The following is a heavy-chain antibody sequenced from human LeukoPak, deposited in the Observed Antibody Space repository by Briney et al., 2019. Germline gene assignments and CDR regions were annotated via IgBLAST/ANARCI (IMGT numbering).Heavy chain of an antibody. CDR2: IIDNGDRT. J-gene: IGHJ4*02. CDR3: SKGITLVRGFTDFDY. V-gene: IGHV3-23*01. CDR1: GXTFSRFA. Sequence: GGSLRLSCAASGXTFSRFAMNWVRQAPGKGPEWVATIIDNGDRTYYADSVRGRFTLSRDNSNNTLSLQMNSLRAEDTATYYCSKGITLVRGFTDFDYWGQGTLVTVSS. D-gene: IGHD3-10*01.